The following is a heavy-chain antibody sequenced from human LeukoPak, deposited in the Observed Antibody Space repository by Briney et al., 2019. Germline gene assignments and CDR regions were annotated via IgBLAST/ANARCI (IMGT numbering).Heavy chain of an antibody. CDR2: IYPGDSDT. J-gene: IGHJ3*02. CDR1: GYSFTSYW. Sequence: GESLKISCKGSGYSFTSYWIGWVRQMPGKGLEWMGIIYPGDSDTRYSPSFQGQVTISADKSISTAYLQWSSLKASDTAMYYCARVPKYYYDSSGYYLDAFDIWGQGTMVTVSS. V-gene: IGHV5-51*01. CDR3: ARVPKYYYDSSGYYLDAFDI. D-gene: IGHD3-22*01.